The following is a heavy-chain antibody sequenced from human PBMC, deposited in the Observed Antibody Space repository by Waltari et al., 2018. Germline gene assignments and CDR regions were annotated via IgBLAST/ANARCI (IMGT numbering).Heavy chain of an antibody. V-gene: IGHV3-9*01. D-gene: IGHD5-18*01. CDR2: ISWNSGSI. Sequence: LEWVSGISWNSGSIGYSYSGKGRFTISRDNAKNSLYLQMNSLRAEDTALYYCAKVRGGSRGYSYGYGWYFDLWGRGTLVTVSS. CDR3: AKVRGGSRGYSYGYGWYFDL. J-gene: IGHJ2*01.